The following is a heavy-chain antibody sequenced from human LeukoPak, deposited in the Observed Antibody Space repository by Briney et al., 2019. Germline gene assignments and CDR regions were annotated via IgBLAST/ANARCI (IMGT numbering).Heavy chain of an antibody. Sequence: PGRSLRLSCAASGFTFSSYGMHWVCQAPGKGLEWVAVISYDGSNKYYADSVKGRFTISRDNSKNTLYLQMNSLRAEDTAVYYCALSGYGSGGVDYWGQGTLVTVSS. V-gene: IGHV3-30*03. D-gene: IGHD2-15*01. J-gene: IGHJ4*02. CDR3: ALSGYGSGGVDY. CDR1: GFTFSSYG. CDR2: ISYDGSNK.